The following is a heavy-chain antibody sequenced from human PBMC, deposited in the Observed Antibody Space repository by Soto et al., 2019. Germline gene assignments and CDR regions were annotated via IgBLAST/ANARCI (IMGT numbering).Heavy chain of an antibody. V-gene: IGHV4-31*02. Sequence: PSETRSLTWTVAGGSISRGGYDWGWIRQHPGKGLEWIGYIYNSGNTYYNPCLKSRVSISVDTSENHVYLKVTSVTGAGMAVYYCARGDGYYFDYWGQGTLGTGSS. CDR1: GGSISRGGYD. D-gene: IGHD3-22*01. CDR3: ARGDGYYFDY. J-gene: IGHJ4*02. CDR2: IYNSGNT.